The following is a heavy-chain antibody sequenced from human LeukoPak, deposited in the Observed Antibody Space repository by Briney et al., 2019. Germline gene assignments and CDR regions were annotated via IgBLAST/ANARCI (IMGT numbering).Heavy chain of an antibody. CDR2: ISGGGDNT. V-gene: IGHV3-23*01. CDR3: GTEGHWRGWGGFDH. CDR1: GFTFSSYA. Sequence: GGSLRLSCAASGFTFSSYAMSWVRQAPGKGLEWVSAISGGGDNTYYADSVKGRFTISRDNSKNTMYLQMNSLRAEDTAVYYCGTEGHWRGWGGFDHWGQGTLVHVSS. D-gene: IGHD3-3*01. J-gene: IGHJ4*02.